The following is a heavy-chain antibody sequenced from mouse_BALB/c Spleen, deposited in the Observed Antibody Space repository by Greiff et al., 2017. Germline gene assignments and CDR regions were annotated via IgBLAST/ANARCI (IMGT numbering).Heavy chain of an antibody. V-gene: IGHV2-4-1*01. CDR1: GFSLTSYG. Sequence: VMLVESGPGLVQPSQSLSITCTVSGFSLTSYGVHWVRQSPGKGLEWLGVIWSGGSTDYNAAFISRLSISKDNSKSQVFFKMNSLQADDTAIYYCARNLGISIYYGNYGYAMDYWGQGTSVTVSS. CDR3: ARNLGISIYYGNYGYAMDY. D-gene: IGHD2-1*01. J-gene: IGHJ4*01. CDR2: IWSGGST.